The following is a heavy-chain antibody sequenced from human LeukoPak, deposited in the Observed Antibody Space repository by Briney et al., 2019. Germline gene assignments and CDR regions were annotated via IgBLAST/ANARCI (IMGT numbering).Heavy chain of an antibody. CDR2: MNPNSGNT. V-gene: IGHV1-8*01. D-gene: IGHD2-15*01. Sequence: ASVKVSCKASGYTFTSYDINWVRQATGQGLEWMGWMNPNSGNTGYAQKFQGRVTMTRNTSISTAYMELSSLRSEDTAVYYCARVPYCSGGSCYPYYYYGMDVWGQGTTVTVSS. J-gene: IGHJ6*02. CDR1: GYTFTSYD. CDR3: ARVPYCSGGSCYPYYYYGMDV.